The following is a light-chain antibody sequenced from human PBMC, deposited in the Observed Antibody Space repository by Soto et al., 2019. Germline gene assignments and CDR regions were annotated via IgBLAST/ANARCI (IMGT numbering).Light chain of an antibody. J-gene: IGKJ1*01. V-gene: IGKV1-39*01. Sequence: DIQMTQSPSSLSASVGDRVTIACRASQSINNNLNWYQQKPGTAPNVLIYAASSLQSGVPSRFSGSGSGTEFTLTVGSLQPEDFATYYCQQSYRAPRTFGQGTKVESK. CDR1: QSINNN. CDR3: QQSYRAPRT. CDR2: AAS.